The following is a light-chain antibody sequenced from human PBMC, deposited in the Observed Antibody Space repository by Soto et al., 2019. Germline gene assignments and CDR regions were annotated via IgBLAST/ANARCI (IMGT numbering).Light chain of an antibody. CDR3: QQYGRSLT. CDR1: QSVSSY. Sequence: SVLNQSLPTLSLSKRERAILSCRASQSVSSYLAWYQQKPGQAPRLLIYDASNRATGIPARFSGSGSGTDFTLTISRLEPEDFAVYYCQQYGRSLTFGPGSIVDI. J-gene: IGKJ3*01. CDR2: DAS. V-gene: IGKV3-11*01.